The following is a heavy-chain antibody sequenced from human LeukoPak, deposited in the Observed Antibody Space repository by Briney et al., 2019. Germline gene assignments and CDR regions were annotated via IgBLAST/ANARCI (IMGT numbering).Heavy chain of an antibody. CDR1: GFSVSAHY. Sequence: GGSLRLSCAVSGFSVSAHYMSWVRQAPGKGLECVSFLYTGGDTYYADSVKGRFTISRDNSKNTLYLQMNGLRAEGTAVYYCARGPGSRGIFDYWGQGTLVTVSS. CDR2: LYTGGDT. D-gene: IGHD3-10*01. V-gene: IGHV3-53*01. J-gene: IGHJ4*02. CDR3: ARGPGSRGIFDY.